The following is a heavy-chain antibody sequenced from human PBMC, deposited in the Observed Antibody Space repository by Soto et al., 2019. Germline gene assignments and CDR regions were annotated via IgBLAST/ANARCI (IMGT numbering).Heavy chain of an antibody. Sequence: WETLSLTCTICGASVMRGSYYWSLIRQPPGKGLEWIGYIYYSGSTNYNPSLKSRVTISVDTSKNQFSLKLSSVTAADTAVYYCAREFSFIWRQYYFDYWGQGTLVAV. V-gene: IGHV4-61*01. CDR3: AREFSFIWRQYYFDY. D-gene: IGHD3-10*01. J-gene: IGHJ4*02. CDR2: IYYSGST. CDR1: GASVMRGSYY.